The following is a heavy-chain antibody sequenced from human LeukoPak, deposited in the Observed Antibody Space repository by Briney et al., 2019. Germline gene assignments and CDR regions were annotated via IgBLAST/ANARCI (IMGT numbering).Heavy chain of an antibody. Sequence: GASVKVSCKASGGTFSSYAISWVRQAPGQGLEWMGGIILIFGTANYAQKFQGRVTITADESTSTAYMELSSLRSEDTAVYYCARQRGYSSGSYYFDYWGQRTLVTVSS. CDR3: ARQRGYSSGSYYFDY. J-gene: IGHJ4*02. CDR1: GGTFSSYA. V-gene: IGHV1-69*13. D-gene: IGHD6-19*01. CDR2: IILIFGTA.